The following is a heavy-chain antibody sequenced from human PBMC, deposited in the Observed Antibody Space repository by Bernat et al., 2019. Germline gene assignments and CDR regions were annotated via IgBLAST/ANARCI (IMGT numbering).Heavy chain of an antibody. CDR1: GGSISSGDYY. V-gene: IGHV4-30-4*01. D-gene: IGHD4-17*01. CDR2: IYYSGST. J-gene: IGHJ4*02. CDR3: ARGGRGYGDYAAPFDY. Sequence: QVQLQESGPGLVKPSQTLSLTCTVSGGSISSGDYYWSWIRQPPGKGLEWIGYIYYSGSTYYNPSLKSRVTISVDTSKNQFSLKLSSVTAADTAVYYCARGGRGYGDYAAPFDYWGQGTLVTASS.